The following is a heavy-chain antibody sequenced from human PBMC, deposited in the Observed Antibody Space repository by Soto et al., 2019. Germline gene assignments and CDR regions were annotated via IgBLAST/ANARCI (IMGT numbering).Heavy chain of an antibody. V-gene: IGHV4-4*02. CDR1: GDSINNTYW. Sequence: QVQLQQSGPGLVKPSGTLSLTCFVSGDSINNTYWWSWVRQAPEKGLEWIGEIYYTGGRSYMPSLRGRITLSVDPSKNQFTLKLTSVTAADTAVYYCARAVYCTTANCWDDFHYYNIDVWGQGTAVTVSS. J-gene: IGHJ6*02. CDR3: ARAVYCTTANCWDDFHYYNIDV. D-gene: IGHD2-2*01. CDR2: IYYTGGR.